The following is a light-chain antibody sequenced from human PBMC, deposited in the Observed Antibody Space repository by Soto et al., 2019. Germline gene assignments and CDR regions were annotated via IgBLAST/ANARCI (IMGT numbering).Light chain of an antibody. CDR3: QSYDSSLSGSYV. Sequence: QSVLTQPPSVSGAPGQRVTISCTGSSLNIGAGYDVHWYQQLPGTAPKLLIYGNSTRPSGVPDRFSGSKSGTSASLAITGLQAEDEADYYCQSYDSSLSGSYVFGTGTKLTVL. J-gene: IGLJ1*01. CDR2: GNS. V-gene: IGLV1-40*01. CDR1: SLNIGAGYD.